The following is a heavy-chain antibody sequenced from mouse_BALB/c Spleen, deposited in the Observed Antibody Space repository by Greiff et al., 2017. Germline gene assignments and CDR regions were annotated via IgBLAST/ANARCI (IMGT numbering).Heavy chain of an antibody. Sequence: EVQRVDSGGGLVQPGGSRKLSCAASGFTFSSFGMHWVRQAPEKGLEWVAYISSGSSTIYYADTVKGRITISRDNPKNTLFLQMTSLSSEDTAMYYCARGGYNYFDYWGQGTTLTVSS. CDR2: ISSGSSTI. CDR3: ARGGYNYFDY. D-gene: IGHD2-2*01. J-gene: IGHJ2*01. CDR1: GFTFSSFG. V-gene: IGHV5-17*02.